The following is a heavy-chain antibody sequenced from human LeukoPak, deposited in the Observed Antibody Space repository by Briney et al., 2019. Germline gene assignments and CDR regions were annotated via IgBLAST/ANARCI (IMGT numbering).Heavy chain of an antibody. J-gene: IGHJ5*02. Sequence: ASVTVSCKASGYTFTGYYMHWVRQAPGQGLEWMGWINPNSGGTNYAQKFQGRVTMTRDTSISTAYMELSRLRSDDTAVYYCARGDLLEVSVTWAFDPWGQGTLVTVSS. V-gene: IGHV1-2*02. D-gene: IGHD5/OR15-5a*01. CDR3: ARGDLLEVSVTWAFDP. CDR1: GYTFTGYY. CDR2: INPNSGGT.